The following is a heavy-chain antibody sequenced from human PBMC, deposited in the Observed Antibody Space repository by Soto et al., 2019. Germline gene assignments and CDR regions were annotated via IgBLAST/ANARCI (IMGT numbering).Heavy chain of an antibody. CDR1: GYTSTRYG. D-gene: IGHD2-8*01. J-gene: IGHJ4*02. V-gene: IGHV1-18*04. Sequence: ASVKVACPASGYTSTRYGISWVLQAPGPELEWMGWISAYNGNTNYAQKLQGRVTMTTDTSTSTAYMELRSLRSDDTAVYYCARDLVIECIAGRAVPGYWGRGSLVTV. CDR2: ISAYNGNT. CDR3: ARDLVIECIAGRAVPGY.